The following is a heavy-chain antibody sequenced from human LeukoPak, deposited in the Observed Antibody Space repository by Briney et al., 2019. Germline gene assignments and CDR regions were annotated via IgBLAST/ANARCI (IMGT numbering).Heavy chain of an antibody. V-gene: IGHV3-23*01. D-gene: IGHD3-10*01. CDR3: AKDLKGYYGSGSYPH. CDR2: ISGSGGST. CDR1: GFTFSTYA. Sequence: GSLRLSCAASGFTFSTYAMHWVRQAPGKGLEWVSAISGSGGSTFYTDSVKGRFTISRDNSKNTLYLQMNSLRAEDTAVYYCAKDLKGYYGSGSYPHWGQGTLVTVSS. J-gene: IGHJ4*02.